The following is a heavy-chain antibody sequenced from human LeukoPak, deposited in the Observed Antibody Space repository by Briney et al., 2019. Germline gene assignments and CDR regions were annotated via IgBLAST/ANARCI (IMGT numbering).Heavy chain of an antibody. CDR3: ARAFSFRVAIEYYFDY. CDR1: GYTFTSYY. CDR2: INPSGGST. V-gene: IGHV1-46*01. Sequence: ASVKVSCKASGYTFTSYYMHWVRQAPGQGLEWMGIINPSGGSTSYAQKFQGRVTMTRDTSTSTVYMELSSLRSEDTAVYYCARAFSFRVAIEYYFDYWGQGTLVTVSS. J-gene: IGHJ4*02. D-gene: IGHD3-3*01.